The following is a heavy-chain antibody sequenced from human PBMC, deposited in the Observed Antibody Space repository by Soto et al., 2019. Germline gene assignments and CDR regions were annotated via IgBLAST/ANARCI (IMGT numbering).Heavy chain of an antibody. CDR1: GFTFSSYG. J-gene: IGHJ4*02. D-gene: IGHD6-19*01. Sequence: HPGGSLRLSCAASGFTFSSYGMLWVRQAPGKGLEWVAVISYDGSNKYYADSVKGRFTISRDNSKNTLYLQMNSLRAEDTVVYFFAKDTSSGWHHVGFDYWGQGTLVTVSS. CDR3: AKDTSSGWHHVGFDY. V-gene: IGHV3-30*18. CDR2: ISYDGSNK.